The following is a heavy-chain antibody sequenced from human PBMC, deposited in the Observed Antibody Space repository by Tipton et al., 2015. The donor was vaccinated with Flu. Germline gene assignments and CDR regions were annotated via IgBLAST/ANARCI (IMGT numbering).Heavy chain of an antibody. Sequence: SLRLSCAASGFTFSSYSMNWVRQAPGKGLEWVSYISSSSSTIYYADSVKGRFTISRDNAKNSLYLQMNSLRAEDTAVYYCAREGSSGFPFRLPYYYMDVWGKGTTVTVSS. D-gene: IGHD6-19*01. CDR1: GFTFSSYS. CDR2: ISSSSSTI. J-gene: IGHJ6*03. V-gene: IGHV3-48*04. CDR3: AREGSSGFPFRLPYYYMDV.